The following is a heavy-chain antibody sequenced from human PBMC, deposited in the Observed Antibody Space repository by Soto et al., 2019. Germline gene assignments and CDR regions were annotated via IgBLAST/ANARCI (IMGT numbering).Heavy chain of an antibody. CDR3: ARILNQNYDSSGYPDY. CDR2: IKQDGSEK. Sequence: EVQLVESGGGLVQPGGSLRLSCAASGFTFSSYWMSWVRQAPGKGLEWVANIKQDGSEKYYVDSVKGRFTISRDNAKNSLYLQMNSLRAEDTAVYYCARILNQNYDSSGYPDYWGQGTLDTVS. CDR1: GFTFSSYW. V-gene: IGHV3-7*01. D-gene: IGHD3-22*01. J-gene: IGHJ4*02.